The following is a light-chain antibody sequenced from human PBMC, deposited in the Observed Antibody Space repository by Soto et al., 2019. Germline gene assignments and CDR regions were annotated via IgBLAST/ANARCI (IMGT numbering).Light chain of an antibody. V-gene: IGKV1-9*01. Sequence: IQLTQSPSSLSASVGDRVTITCRASQGIRSYLAWYQQKPGKAPKLLIYAASTLESGVPSRFSGSGSGTDFSLTISSLQPEDSATYYCQHLNSYTQITFGQGTRLEIK. CDR2: AAS. CDR1: QGIRSY. CDR3: QHLNSYTQIT. J-gene: IGKJ5*01.